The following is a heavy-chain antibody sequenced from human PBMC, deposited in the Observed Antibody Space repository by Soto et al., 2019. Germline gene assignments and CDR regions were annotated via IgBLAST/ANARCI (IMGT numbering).Heavy chain of an antibody. CDR3: AKDRIAARVEFDY. V-gene: IGHV1-18*01. CDR2: ISAYNGNT. Sequence: GAPVKVSCKASGYTFTSYGISWVRKAPGHGLEWMGWISAYNGNTNYAQKLQGIVTMTTDTSTSTAYMELRSLRSDDTAVYYCAKDRIAARVEFDYWGQGSLVTVS. D-gene: IGHD6-6*01. J-gene: IGHJ4*02. CDR1: GYTFTSYG.